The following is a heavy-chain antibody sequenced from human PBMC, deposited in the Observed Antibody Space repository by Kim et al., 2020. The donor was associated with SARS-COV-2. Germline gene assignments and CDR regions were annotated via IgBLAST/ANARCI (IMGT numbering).Heavy chain of an antibody. D-gene: IGHD4-17*01. CDR3: ARQPMTTENESPDFDY. CDR1: GGSISSSSYY. J-gene: IGHJ4*02. V-gene: IGHV4-39*01. CDR2: IYYSGST. Sequence: SETLSLTCTVSGGSISSSSYYWGWIRQPPGKGLEWIGSIYYSGSTYYNPSLKSRVTISVDTSKNQFSLKLSSVTAAYTAVYYCARQPMTTENESPDFDYWGQGTLVTVSS.